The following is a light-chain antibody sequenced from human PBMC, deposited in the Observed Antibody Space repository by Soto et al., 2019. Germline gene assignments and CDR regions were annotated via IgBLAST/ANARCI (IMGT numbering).Light chain of an antibody. CDR1: QSVSGN. CDR2: VAS. V-gene: IGKV3-15*01. J-gene: IGKJ4*01. CDR3: QQYNNWTLT. Sequence: EIVMTQSPATLSVSPGERATLSCRASQSVSGNLAWYQQKPGQPPRLLIYVASPRATGIPASFSGSGSGTEFTLTISSLQSEDFAVYYCQQYNNWTLTFGGGTKVEIK.